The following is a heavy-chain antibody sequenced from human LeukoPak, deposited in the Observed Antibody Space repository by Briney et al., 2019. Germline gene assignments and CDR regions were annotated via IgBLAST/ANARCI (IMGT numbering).Heavy chain of an antibody. V-gene: IGHV4-61*02. CDR1: GGSISSGGYY. J-gene: IGHJ4*02. CDR3: ARDTDQSKSPGTF. D-gene: IGHD3-10*01. CDR2: IYTSGST. Sequence: SQTLSLTCTVSGGSISSGGYYWSWIRQPAGKGLEWIGRIYTSGSTNYNPSLKSRVTISVDTSKNQFSLKLSSVTAADTAVYYCARDTDQSKSPGTFWGQGTLVTVSS.